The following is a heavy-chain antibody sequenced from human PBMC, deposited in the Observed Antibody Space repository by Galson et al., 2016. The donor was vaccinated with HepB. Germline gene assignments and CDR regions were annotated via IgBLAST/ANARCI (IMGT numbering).Heavy chain of an antibody. V-gene: IGHV5-51*01. CDR2: IHPGDSRT. CDR1: GFDFTVYW. J-gene: IGHJ1*01. CDR3: ARGFCLGRSCYSNFQL. D-gene: IGHD2-15*01. Sequence: QSGAEVKKSGESLTISCQASGFDFTVYWIGWVRQMPGKGLEWMGIIHPGDSRTTYSPSFQGQVTISADKSTNTAYLQWISLKSSDTAIYYCARGFCLGRSCYSNFQLWGQGTLVTVSS.